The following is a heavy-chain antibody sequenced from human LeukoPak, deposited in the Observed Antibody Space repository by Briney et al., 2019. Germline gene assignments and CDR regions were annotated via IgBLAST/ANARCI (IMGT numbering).Heavy chain of an antibody. CDR1: GGSISSYY. Sequence: SETLSLTCTVSGGSISSYYWSWIRQPPGKGLEWIGYIYYSGSTNYNPSLKSRVTISVDTSKNQFSLKLSSVTAADTAVCYCARVDGGSYYYYYYMDVWGKGTTVTVSS. CDR2: IYYSGST. V-gene: IGHV4-59*01. J-gene: IGHJ6*03. D-gene: IGHD1-26*01. CDR3: ARVDGGSYYYYYYMDV.